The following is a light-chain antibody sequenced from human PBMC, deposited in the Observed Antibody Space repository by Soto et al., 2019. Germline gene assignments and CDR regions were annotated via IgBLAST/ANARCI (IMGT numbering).Light chain of an antibody. CDR3: SSYAGSNILYV. V-gene: IGLV2-8*01. CDR2: GVN. Sequence: QSVLTQPPSASGSPGQSVTISCTGTSSDVGGYNYVSWYQQHPGKAPQLMIYGVNKRASGVPDRFSGSKSGNTASLTVSGLQAEDEADYYCSSYAGSNILYVFGTGTKVTVL. J-gene: IGLJ1*01. CDR1: SSDVGGYNY.